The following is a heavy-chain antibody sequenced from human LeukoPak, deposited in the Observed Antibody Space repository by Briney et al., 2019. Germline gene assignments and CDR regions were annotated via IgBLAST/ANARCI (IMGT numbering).Heavy chain of an antibody. CDR3: ARDSGGVRYFDWFFDY. CDR2: IWYDGSNK. J-gene: IGHJ4*02. V-gene: IGHV3-33*08. Sequence: GGSLRLSCAASGFTFSSYSMNWVRQAPGKGLEWVAVIWYDGSNKYYADSVKGRFTISRDNSKNTLYLQMNSLRAEDTAVYYCARDSGGVRYFDWFFDYWGQGTLVTVSS. D-gene: IGHD3-9*01. CDR1: GFTFSSYS.